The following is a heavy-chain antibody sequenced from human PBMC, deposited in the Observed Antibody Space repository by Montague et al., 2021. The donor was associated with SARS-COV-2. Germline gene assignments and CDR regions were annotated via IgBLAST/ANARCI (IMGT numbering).Heavy chain of an antibody. CDR2: IYWDDDK. J-gene: IGHJ4*02. V-gene: IGHV2-5*02. Sequence: LTLTCTFSGFSLSTRTVGVGWIRQPPGKALEWLALIYWDDDKRYSPSLKSRLTITKVTSKNQVVLTMTNMDPVDTATYYCAHRLPAVAAFDYWGQGTLVTVSS. D-gene: IGHD6-6*01. CDR1: GFSLSTRTVG. CDR3: AHRLPAVAAFDY.